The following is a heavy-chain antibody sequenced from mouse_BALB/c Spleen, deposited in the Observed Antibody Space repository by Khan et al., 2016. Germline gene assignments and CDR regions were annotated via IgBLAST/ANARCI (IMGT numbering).Heavy chain of an antibody. CDR2: INPGSGGD. D-gene: IGHD2-14*01. CDR3: AIAYDWYFYV. V-gene: IGHV1-54*01. CDR1: GYAFTPYV. J-gene: IGHJ1*01. Sequence: VQLQQSGAELVRPGTSVKVSCKASGYAFTPYVIEWVKQRPGQGLEWTGVINPGSGGDKYNEKFKGKATWNADKSYRTAYMKHSSLTSDDHADIFCAIAYDWYFYVWGAGTSVTVSS.